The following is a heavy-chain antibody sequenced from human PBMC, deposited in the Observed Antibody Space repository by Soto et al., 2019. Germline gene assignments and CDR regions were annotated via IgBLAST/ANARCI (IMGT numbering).Heavy chain of an antibody. CDR3: ARGEQYSGRIFDY. CDR2: TYYRSKWYN. D-gene: IGHD1-26*01. J-gene: IGHJ4*02. CDR1: GDSVSSNSAA. V-gene: IGHV6-1*01. Sequence: QVQLQQSGPGLVKPSQTLSVTCGISGDSVSSNSAAWNWLRQSPSRGLEWLGRTYYRSKWYNDYAVSVESRITINPDTSKNHFSLQLNSVTPEDTAVYFCARGEQYSGRIFDYWGQGTLVTVSS.